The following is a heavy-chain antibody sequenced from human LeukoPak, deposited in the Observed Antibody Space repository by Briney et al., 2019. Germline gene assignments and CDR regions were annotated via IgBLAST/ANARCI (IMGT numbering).Heavy chain of an antibody. CDR3: ARASFQRWLQLGGD. J-gene: IGHJ4*02. V-gene: IGHV3-48*02. D-gene: IGHD5-24*01. CDR2: ISSSSSTI. Sequence: GGSLRLSCTASGFTFSTYSMNWVRQAPGKGLEWVSYISSSSSTIYYADSVKGRFTISRDNAKNSLYLQMHSLRDEDTAVYYCARASFQRWLQLGGDWGQGTLVTVSS. CDR1: GFTFSTYS.